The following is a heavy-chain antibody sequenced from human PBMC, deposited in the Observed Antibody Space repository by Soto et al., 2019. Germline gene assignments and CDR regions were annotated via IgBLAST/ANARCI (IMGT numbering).Heavy chain of an antibody. CDR2: TYYRSKWYN. D-gene: IGHD6-19*01. V-gene: IGHV6-1*01. Sequence: SQTLSLTCAISGDSVSSNSAAWNWSRKSPRRGLEWLGRTYYRSKWYNDYAVSVKSRITINPDTSKNQFSLQLNSVAPEDTAVYYCARSQWLVWDDYGMDVWGQGTTVTVSS. J-gene: IGHJ6*02. CDR1: GDSVSSNSAA. CDR3: ARSQWLVWDDYGMDV.